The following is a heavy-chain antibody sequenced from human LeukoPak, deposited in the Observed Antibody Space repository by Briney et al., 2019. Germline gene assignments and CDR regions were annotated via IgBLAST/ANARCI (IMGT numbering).Heavy chain of an antibody. J-gene: IGHJ4*02. CDR3: AKRFYGSGSFYGD. CDR2: ISNTGSDT. D-gene: IGHD3-10*01. Sequence: GGSLRLSCAASGFTFSSYAMSWVRQAPGKGLEWVSAISNTGSDTYYADSVKDRFSISRDNSKNTLYLQMNSLRAEDTALYYCAKRFYGSGSFYGDWGRGTLVTVSS. CDR1: GFTFSSYA. V-gene: IGHV3-23*01.